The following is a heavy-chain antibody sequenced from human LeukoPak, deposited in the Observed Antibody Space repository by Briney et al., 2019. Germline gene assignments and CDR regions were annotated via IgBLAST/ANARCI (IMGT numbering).Heavy chain of an antibody. V-gene: IGHV4-34*01. CDR2: INHSGST. J-gene: IGHJ3*02. D-gene: IGHD1-26*01. CDR3: ARGRYSGSYFAFDI. Sequence: SETLSLTCAVYGGSFSGYYWSWIRQPPGKGLEWIGEINHSGSTNYNPSLKSRVTISVDTSKNQFSLKLSSVTAADTAVYYCARGRYSGSYFAFDIWGQGTMATVSS. CDR1: GGSFSGYY.